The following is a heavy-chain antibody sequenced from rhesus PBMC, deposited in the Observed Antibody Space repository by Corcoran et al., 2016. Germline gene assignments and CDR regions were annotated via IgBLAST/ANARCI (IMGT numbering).Heavy chain of an antibody. J-gene: IGHJ5-1*01. CDR3: TRDLEYCTGSGCYDFDV. CDR1: GFTFDEYV. V-gene: IGHV3-134*01. CDR2: ISWNSGTL. Sequence: DVQLVESGGGLVKPGGSLRRSCAASGFTFDEYVMSWVSHGPGKGLEWVSRISWNSGTLYDADSVKGRFTISRDNAKNSLFLQMDRLRAEDTAVYYCTRDLEYCTGSGCYDFDVWGPGVLVTVSS. D-gene: IGHD2-21*01.